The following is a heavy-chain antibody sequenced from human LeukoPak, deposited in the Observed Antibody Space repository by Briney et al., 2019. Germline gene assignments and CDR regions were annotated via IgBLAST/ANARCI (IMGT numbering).Heavy chain of an antibody. CDR1: GFTFSNYW. Sequence: GGSLTLSCAASGFTFSNYWMHWVRQAPGKGLVWVLRINYDGSSTSYADSVKGRFTISRDNAKNTLYLQMSSLRADDTAVYYCARDSGTSTHRWFDPWGHGTLVTVSS. CDR2: INYDGSST. CDR3: ARDSGTSTHRWFDP. J-gene: IGHJ5*02. D-gene: IGHD2-2*01. V-gene: IGHV3-74*01.